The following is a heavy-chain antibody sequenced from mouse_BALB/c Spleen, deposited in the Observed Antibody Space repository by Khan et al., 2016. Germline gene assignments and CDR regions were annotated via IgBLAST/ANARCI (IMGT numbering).Heavy chain of an antibody. D-gene: IGHD3-2*02. Sequence: QVQLQQSGAELMKPGASVKISCKATGYTFSSYWIEWVKQRPGHGLEWIGEILPGSDSTNYDEKFKGKATFTADTSSNTAYMQLSSLTSEDSAVYYWARSRLYFDYWGQGTTLAVSS. V-gene: IGHV1-9*01. CDR2: ILPGSDST. CDR3: ARSRLYFDY. CDR1: GYTFSSYW. J-gene: IGHJ2*01.